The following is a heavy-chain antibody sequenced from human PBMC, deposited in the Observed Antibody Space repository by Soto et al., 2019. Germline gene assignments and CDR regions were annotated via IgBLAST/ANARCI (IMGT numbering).Heavy chain of an antibody. V-gene: IGHV1-2*04. CDR1: GDTFTGYD. D-gene: IGHD6-19*01. Sequence: ASVKVSCKASGDTFTGYDMHWVRQAPGQGLEWMGWINPNSGGTNYAQKFQGWVTMTRDTSISTAYMELSRLRSDDTAVYYCARVPVAGTLDPWGQGTLVTVSS. CDR2: INPNSGGT. CDR3: ARVPVAGTLDP. J-gene: IGHJ5*02.